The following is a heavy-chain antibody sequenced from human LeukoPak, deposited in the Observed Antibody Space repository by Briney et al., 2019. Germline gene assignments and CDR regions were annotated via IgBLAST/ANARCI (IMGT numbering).Heavy chain of an antibody. J-gene: IGHJ5*02. V-gene: IGHV3-23*01. D-gene: IGHD3/OR15-3a*01. CDR3: ARDRDWGAFDP. CDR1: GFTFSSYG. Sequence: PGGSLRLSCAASGFTFSSYGISWVRQAPGKRLEWVSGISPSGGTSYYADSVKGRFTISRDNSKNTMYLQMNSLRAEDTALYYCARDRDWGAFDPWGQGTLVTVSS. CDR2: ISPSGGTS.